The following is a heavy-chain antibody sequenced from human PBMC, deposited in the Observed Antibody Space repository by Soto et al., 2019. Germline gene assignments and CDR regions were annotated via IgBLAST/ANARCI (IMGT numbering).Heavy chain of an antibody. CDR2: IRSKAYGGTT. Sequence: PGGSLRLSSTACGFTFGDYAMSWFRQAPGKGLEWVGFIRSKAYGGTTEYAASVKGRFTISRDDSKSIAYLQMNSLKTEDTAVYYCTRFIAATLGAFDIWGQGTMVTVSS. J-gene: IGHJ3*02. CDR1: GFTFGDYA. D-gene: IGHD2-15*01. V-gene: IGHV3-49*03. CDR3: TRFIAATLGAFDI.